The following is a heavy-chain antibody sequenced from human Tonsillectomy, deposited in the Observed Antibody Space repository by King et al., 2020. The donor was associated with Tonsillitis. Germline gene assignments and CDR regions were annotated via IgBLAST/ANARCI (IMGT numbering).Heavy chain of an antibody. J-gene: IGHJ4*02. D-gene: IGHD3-3*01. V-gene: IGHV1-18*01. Sequence: QLVQSGAEVKKPGASVKVSCKASGYTFTKYVISWVRQAPGQGLEWMGWISGYTVNTNYAQKLQGRVTMTTDTSTSTAYMELRSLRSDDTAVYYCARDNEFWSGYNHFDYWGQGTLVTVSS. CDR1: GYTFTKYV. CDR2: ISGYTVNT. CDR3: ARDNEFWSGYNHFDY.